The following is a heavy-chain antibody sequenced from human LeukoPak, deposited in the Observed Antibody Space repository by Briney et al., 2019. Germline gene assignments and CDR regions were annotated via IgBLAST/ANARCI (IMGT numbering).Heavy chain of an antibody. CDR1: GGSISSYY. Sequence: SETLSLTCTVSGGSISSYYWSWIRQPPGKGLEWIGYIYDSGKTNYNPSLKSRVTISGDTSKNHFSLNLSSVTAADTAVYYCARHKILELLLFRKNWYFDLWGRGTLVTVSS. J-gene: IGHJ2*01. D-gene: IGHD3-3*01. CDR3: ARHKILELLLFRKNWYFDL. CDR2: IYDSGKT. V-gene: IGHV4-59*08.